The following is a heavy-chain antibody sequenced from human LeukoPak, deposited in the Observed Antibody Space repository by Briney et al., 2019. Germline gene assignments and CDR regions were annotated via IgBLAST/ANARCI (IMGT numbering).Heavy chain of an antibody. CDR3: GKEVERHFDLKY. CDR2: FSGGGDS. Sequence: PGGSLRLSCAASGFTSGIYAVSWVRQAPGKGLEWVSAFSGGGDSYYADSVKGRFTISRDNSKKILYLQMNSLRAEDTAVYYCGKEVERHFDLKYWDQGTLVTVSS. CDR1: GFTSGIYA. J-gene: IGHJ4*02. V-gene: IGHV3-23*01.